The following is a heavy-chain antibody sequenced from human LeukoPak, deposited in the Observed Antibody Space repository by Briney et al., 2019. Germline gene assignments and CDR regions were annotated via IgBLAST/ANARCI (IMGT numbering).Heavy chain of an antibody. V-gene: IGHV3-33*08. CDR3: ARGALIYYYDSSGYSNWFDP. D-gene: IGHD3-22*01. CDR2: IWYDGSNK. J-gene: IGHJ5*02. CDR1: GFTFSSHS. Sequence: PGGSLRLSCAASGFTFSSHSMNWVRQAPGKGLEWVAVIWYDGSNKYYADSVKGRFTISRDNSKNTLYLQMNSLRAEDTAVYYCARGALIYYYDSSGYSNWFDPWGQGTLVTVSS.